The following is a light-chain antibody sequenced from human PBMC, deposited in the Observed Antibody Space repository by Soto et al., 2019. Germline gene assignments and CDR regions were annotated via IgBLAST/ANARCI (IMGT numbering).Light chain of an antibody. CDR2: GAS. Sequence: DIVMTQSPATLSVSPGERATLSCRASQTVSSNLAWYQQKPGQAPRLLIYGASTRATGIPARFSGSASGTEFTLTISSLQSEDFAVYYCQQYHKWPLYTFGQGTKLEIK. V-gene: IGKV3-15*01. J-gene: IGKJ2*01. CDR1: QTVSSN. CDR3: QQYHKWPLYT.